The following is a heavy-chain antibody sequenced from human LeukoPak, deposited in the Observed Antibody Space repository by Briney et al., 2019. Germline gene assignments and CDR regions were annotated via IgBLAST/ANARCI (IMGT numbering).Heavy chain of an antibody. CDR3: ARDYGSGSYYFLY. CDR1: GYTFTSYY. V-gene: IGHV1-46*01. Sequence: GASVKVSCKASGYTFTSYYMHWVRQAPGQGLDFLGVINPSDTSTSYAQKFQGRVTMTRDTSTSTVYMELSSLRSEDTAVYYCARDYGSGSYYFLYWGQGTLVTVSS. D-gene: IGHD3-10*01. J-gene: IGHJ4*02. CDR2: INPSDTST.